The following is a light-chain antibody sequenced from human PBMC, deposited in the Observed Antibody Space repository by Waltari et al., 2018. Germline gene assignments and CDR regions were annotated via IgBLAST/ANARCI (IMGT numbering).Light chain of an antibody. J-gene: IGLJ1*01. Sequence: QSALTQPASVSGSPGQSNTLSCTGIHCDVGGYTFVSWYQQYPGKVPKIMIYEVNNRPSGVSSRFSGSKSGNTASLTISGLQADDEADYYCSSFTSRHLYVFGTGTAVTVL. CDR2: EVN. CDR1: HCDVGGYTF. CDR3: SSFTSRHLYV. V-gene: IGLV2-14*01.